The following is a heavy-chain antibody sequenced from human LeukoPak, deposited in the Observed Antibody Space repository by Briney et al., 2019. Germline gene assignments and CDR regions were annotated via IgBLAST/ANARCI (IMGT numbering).Heavy chain of an antibody. CDR3: ARDALGIAARAFDC. V-gene: IGHV4-4*07. J-gene: IGHJ4*02. Sequence: NSSETLSLTCTVSGGSISHYYWSWIRQPAGKGLEWIGRIYTSGSTNYNPSLKSRVTMSVDTSKNQFSLKLSSVTAADTAVYYCARDALGIAARAFDCWGQGTLVTVSS. CDR1: GGSISHYY. D-gene: IGHD6-6*01. CDR2: IYTSGST.